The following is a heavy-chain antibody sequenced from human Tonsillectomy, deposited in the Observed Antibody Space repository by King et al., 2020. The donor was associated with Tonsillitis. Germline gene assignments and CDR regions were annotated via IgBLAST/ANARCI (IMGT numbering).Heavy chain of an antibody. CDR2: ISAYSGNT. D-gene: IGHD1-26*01. CDR3: AGDMWEIRMDV. CDR1: GYTFTSYG. Sequence: QVQLVQSGAEVKKPGASVKVSCKASGYTFTSYGISWVRQAPGQGLEWMGWISAYSGNTNYAQKLQGRVSTTTDTATGAGYKALRSLRSDDTAVYYCAGDMWEIRMDVWGKGTTVTVSS. J-gene: IGHJ6*03. V-gene: IGHV1-18*01.